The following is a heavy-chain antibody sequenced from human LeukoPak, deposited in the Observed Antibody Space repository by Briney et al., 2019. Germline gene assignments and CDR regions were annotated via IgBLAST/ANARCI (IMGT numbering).Heavy chain of an antibody. Sequence: SETLSLTCTVYGGSFSGYYWSWIRQPPGKGLEWIGEINHSGSTNYNPSLKSRVTISVDTFKNQFSLKLSSVTAADTAVYYCARGGSSSWYGIGWYFDLWGRGTLVTVSS. J-gene: IGHJ2*01. V-gene: IGHV4-34*01. D-gene: IGHD6-13*01. CDR3: ARGGSSSWYGIGWYFDL. CDR2: INHSGST. CDR1: GGSFSGYY.